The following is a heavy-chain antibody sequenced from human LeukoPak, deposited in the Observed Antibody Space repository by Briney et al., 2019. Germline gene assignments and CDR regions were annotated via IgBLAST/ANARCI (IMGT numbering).Heavy chain of an antibody. D-gene: IGHD6-13*01. CDR3: ATAMLAAAGTDY. J-gene: IGHJ4*02. CDR1: GFTFDDYA. CDR2: ISGDGGST. Sequence: PGGSLRLSCAASGFTFDDYAMHWVRQAPGKGLEWVSLISGDGGSTYYADSVKGRFTISRDNSKNSLYLQMNSLRTEDTALYYCATAMLAAAGTDYWGQGTLVTVSS. V-gene: IGHV3-43*02.